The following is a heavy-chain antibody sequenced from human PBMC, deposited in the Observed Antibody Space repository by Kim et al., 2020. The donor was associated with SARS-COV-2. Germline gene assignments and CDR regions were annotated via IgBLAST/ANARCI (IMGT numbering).Heavy chain of an antibody. CDR2: ISGSGGST. Sequence: GGSLRLSCAASGFTFSSYAMSWVRRAPGKGLEWVSAISGSGGSTYYADSVKGRFTISRDNSKNTLYLQMNSLRAEDTAVYYCAKRAVPAATRGDWFDPWGQGTLVTVSS. V-gene: IGHV3-23*01. CDR3: AKRAVPAATRGDWFDP. CDR1: GFTFSSYA. D-gene: IGHD2-2*01. J-gene: IGHJ5*02.